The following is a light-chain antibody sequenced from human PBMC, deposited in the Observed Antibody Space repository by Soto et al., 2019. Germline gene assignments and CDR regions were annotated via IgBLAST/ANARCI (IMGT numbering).Light chain of an antibody. J-gene: IGKJ1*01. V-gene: IGKV3-15*01. CDR3: QQDQNLWT. CDR1: QTIYSN. Sequence: IQMTQSPATLSVSPGERATLSCRASQTIYSNVAWYQQRPGQAPRLLIYRASARATGIPARFSGSGSGTEFTLTIGSLQSEDSAVYYCQQDQNLWTFGQGTKVE. CDR2: RAS.